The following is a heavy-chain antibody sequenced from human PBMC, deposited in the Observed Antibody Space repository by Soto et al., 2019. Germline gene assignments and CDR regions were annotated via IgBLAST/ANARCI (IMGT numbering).Heavy chain of an antibody. V-gene: IGHV3-30*18. CDR1: GFTFSSYG. D-gene: IGHD6-13*01. CDR2: ISYDGSNK. J-gene: IGHJ6*02. CDR3: AKDLEAGNSLYYYYYYGMDV. Sequence: QVQLVESGGGVVQPGRSLRLSCAASGFTFSSYGMHWVRQAPGKGLEWVAVISYDGSNKYYADSVKGRFTISRDNSKNTLYLKMNSLRAEDTAVYYCAKDLEAGNSLYYYYYYGMDVWGQGTTVTVSS.